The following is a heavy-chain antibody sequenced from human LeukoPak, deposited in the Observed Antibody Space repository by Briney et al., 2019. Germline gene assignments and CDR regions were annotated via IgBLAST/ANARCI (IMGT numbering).Heavy chain of an antibody. CDR2: ISGTGGNT. CDR3: AKTGGYYDTSDLYRPDVFDI. Sequence: GGSLRLSCAASGFTFSNFAMSWVRQAPGKGLEWVSAISGTGGNTFYTDSVTGRFTISRDNSKNTLYMQMNSLRAEDTAVYYCAKTGGYYDTSDLYRPDVFDIWGQGTVVTVSS. J-gene: IGHJ3*02. CDR1: GFTFSNFA. D-gene: IGHD3-22*01. V-gene: IGHV3-23*01.